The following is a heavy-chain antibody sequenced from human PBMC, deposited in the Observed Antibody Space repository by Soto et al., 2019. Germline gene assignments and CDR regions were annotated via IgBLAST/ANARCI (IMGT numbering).Heavy chain of an antibody. CDR2: IYWDDDK. D-gene: IGHD2-15*01. J-gene: IGHJ4*02. CDR3: AHRPSYCSGGSCYSGFDY. CDR1: GFSLSTSGVG. V-gene: IGHV2-5*02. Sequence: SGPTAGEPTQTLTLTCTFSGFSLSTSGVGVGWIRQPPGKALEWLALIYWDDDKRYSPSLKSRLTITKDTSKNQVVLTMTNMDPVDTATYYCAHRPSYCSGGSCYSGFDYWGQGTLVTVSS.